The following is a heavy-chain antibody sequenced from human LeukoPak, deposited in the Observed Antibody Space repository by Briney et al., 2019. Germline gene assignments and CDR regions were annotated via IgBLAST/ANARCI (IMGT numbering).Heavy chain of an antibody. CDR3: ARGPSRTEQLLPQGYFDY. Sequence: SETLSLTCTVSGGSISSYYWSWIRQPPGKGLEWIGYIYYSGSTNYNPSLKSRVTISVDTSKNQFSLKLSSVTAADTAVYYCARGPSRTEQLLPQGYFDYWGQGTLVTVSS. V-gene: IGHV4-59*12. D-gene: IGHD2-15*01. J-gene: IGHJ4*02. CDR1: GGSISSYY. CDR2: IYYSGST.